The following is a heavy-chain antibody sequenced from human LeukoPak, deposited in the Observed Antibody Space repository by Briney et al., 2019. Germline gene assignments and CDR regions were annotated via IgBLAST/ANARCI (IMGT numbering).Heavy chain of an antibody. CDR3: AKIQGYCSSTSCYATWFDY. J-gene: IGHJ4*02. CDR2: ISGSGGST. Sequence: AGGSLRLSCAASGFTFSSYAMSWVRQAPGKGLEWVSAISGSGGSTYYADSVKGRFTISRDNSKNALYLQMNSLRAEDTAVYYCAKIQGYCSSTSCYATWFDYWGQGTLVTVSS. V-gene: IGHV3-23*01. CDR1: GFTFSSYA. D-gene: IGHD2-2*01.